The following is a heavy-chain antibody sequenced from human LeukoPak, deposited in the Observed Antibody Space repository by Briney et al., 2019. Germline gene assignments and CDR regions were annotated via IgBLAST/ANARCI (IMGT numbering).Heavy chain of an antibody. CDR3: ARAAVVPYCSSTSCRAYYFDY. V-gene: IGHV3-21*01. Sequence: GGSLRLSCAASGFTFSSYSMNWVRQAPGKGLEWVSSISSSSSYIYYADSVKGRFTISRDNAKNSLYLQMNSLRAEDTAVYYCARAAVVPYCSSTSCRAYYFDYWGQGTLVTVSS. D-gene: IGHD2-2*01. CDR1: GFTFSSYS. J-gene: IGHJ4*02. CDR2: ISSSSSYI.